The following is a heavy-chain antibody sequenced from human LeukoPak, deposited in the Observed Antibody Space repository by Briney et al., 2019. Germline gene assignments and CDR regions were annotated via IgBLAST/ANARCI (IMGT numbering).Heavy chain of an antibody. CDR3: TTWRLCGSGDCYFSWFDP. V-gene: IGHV3-15*01. J-gene: IGHJ5*02. CDR2: IKSKIDGGTA. CDR1: GFTFSDAW. Sequence: GGSLRLSCAASGFTFSDAWMTWVRQAPGKGLEWVGRIKSKIDGGTADYAAPVQGRFTISRDDSKDTIFLQMSSLKTEDTAVYYCTTWRLCGSGDCYFSWFDPWGQGTLVTVSS. D-gene: IGHD2-21*02.